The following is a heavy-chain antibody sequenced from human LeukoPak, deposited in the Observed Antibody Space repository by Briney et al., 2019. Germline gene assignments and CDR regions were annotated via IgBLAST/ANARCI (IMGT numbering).Heavy chain of an antibody. CDR3: ARTSVVTAMPFDY. D-gene: IGHD2-21*02. J-gene: IGHJ4*02. Sequence: PSETLSLTCTVSGGSISGYYWSWIRQPPGKGLKWIEYIYYSGSTDYNPSLKSRVTKSLDTSKNQFSLKLTSVTAADTAVHYCARTSVVTAMPFDYWGQGTLVTVSS. V-gene: IGHV4-59*01. CDR1: GGSISGYY. CDR2: IYYSGST.